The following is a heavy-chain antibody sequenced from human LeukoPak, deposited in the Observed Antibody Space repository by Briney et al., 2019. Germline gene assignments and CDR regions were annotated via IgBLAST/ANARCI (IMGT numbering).Heavy chain of an antibody. CDR3: ARRSDGWFDP. J-gene: IGHJ5*02. V-gene: IGHV4-59*08. CDR2: IYYSGST. Sequence: PSETLSLTCTVSGGSISSYYWSWIRQPPGKGLEWIGYIYYSGSTNYNPSLKSRVTISVDTSKNQFSLKLSSVTAADTAVYYCARRSDGWFDPWGQGTLVTVSS. CDR1: GGSISSYY. D-gene: IGHD5-24*01.